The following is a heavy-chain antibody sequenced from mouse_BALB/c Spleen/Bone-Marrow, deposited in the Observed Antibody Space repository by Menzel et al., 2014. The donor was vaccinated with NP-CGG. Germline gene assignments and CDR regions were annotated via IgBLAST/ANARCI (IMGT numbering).Heavy chain of an antibody. Sequence: VKLVESGPGLVQPSQSLSITCTVSGFSLTSYGVHWVRQSPGKGLEWLGVIWSGGSTDYNAAFISRLSISKDNSKSQVFFETNSLQANDTAIYYCARGLYYDYEFAYWGQGTLVTVSA. V-gene: IGHV2-2*02. J-gene: IGHJ3*01. CDR3: ARGLYYDYEFAY. CDR1: GFSLTSYG. D-gene: IGHD2-4*01. CDR2: IWSGGST.